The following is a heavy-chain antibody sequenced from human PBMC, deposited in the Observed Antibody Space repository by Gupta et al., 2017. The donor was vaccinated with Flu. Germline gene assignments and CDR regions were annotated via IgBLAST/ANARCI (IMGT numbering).Heavy chain of an antibody. D-gene: IGHD3-10*01. J-gene: IGHJ4*02. Sequence: QVQLQESGPGLVKPSETLSLTCAVSGYSISRGSYWGWIRQPPGKGLEWIGNIYHGGNTYYHPSLKSRVTISIDTSRDQFSLKLTSVTAADTAMYYCARGPVAVRGVIPRRFDYWGQGTLVTVAS. CDR2: IYHGGNT. V-gene: IGHV4-38-2*01. CDR3: ARGPVAVRGVIPRRFDY. CDR1: GYSISRGSY.